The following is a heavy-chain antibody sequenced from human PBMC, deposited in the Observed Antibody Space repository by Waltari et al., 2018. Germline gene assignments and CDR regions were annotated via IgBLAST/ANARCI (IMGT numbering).Heavy chain of an antibody. CDR1: GYTFTSYA. CDR3: ARDYLYYFDY. CDR2: INTHTGNP. V-gene: IGHV7-4-1*02. Sequence: QVQLVQSGSELKKPGASVKVSCKASGYTFTSYAMNWVRPATGQGLEWMGCINTHTGNPTYAQGVTGRCVFSLDTTVSTADLQISSLKAEDTAVYYCARDYLYYFDYRGQGTLVTVSS. J-gene: IGHJ4*02.